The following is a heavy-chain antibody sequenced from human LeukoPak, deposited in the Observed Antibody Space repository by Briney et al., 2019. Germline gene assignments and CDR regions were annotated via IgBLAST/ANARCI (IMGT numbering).Heavy chain of an antibody. CDR1: GGSISSGYY. D-gene: IGHD6-19*01. J-gene: IGHJ5*02. Sequence: SETLSLTCTVSGGSISSGYYWGWIRQPPGKGLQWIGTIYHSGSTFYNPSLKSRVTISVDTSKNQFSLRLTSVIAADTAVYYCARGQARLAWFDPWGQGTLVTVSS. CDR3: ARGQARLAWFDP. CDR2: IYHSGST. V-gene: IGHV4-38-2*02.